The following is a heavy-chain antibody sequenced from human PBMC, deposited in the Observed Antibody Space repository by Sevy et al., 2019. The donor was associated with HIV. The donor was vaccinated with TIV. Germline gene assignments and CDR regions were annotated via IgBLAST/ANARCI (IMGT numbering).Heavy chain of an antibody. CDR2: VFSSGNT. D-gene: IGHD3-3*01. J-gene: IGHJ4*02. CDR1: GGSISGHH. Sequence: SETLSLICSVSGGSISGHHWSWIRRPPGKGLQWVGCVFSSGNTKYNPSLKSRVTISPDTSNSQFSLKLTSATTADTAVDYCARSGALGFFHLGFDSWGQGTLVTVSS. V-gene: IGHV4-59*11. CDR3: ARSGALGFFHLGFDS.